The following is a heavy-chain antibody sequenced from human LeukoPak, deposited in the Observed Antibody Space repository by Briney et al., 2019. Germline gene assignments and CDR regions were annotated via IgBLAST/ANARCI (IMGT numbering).Heavy chain of an antibody. V-gene: IGHV4-38-2*01. CDR2: ISHSGSS. J-gene: IGHJ4*02. CDR1: GYSISSGYF. CDR3: ASPDTAMVNGY. Sequence: SETLSLTCAVSGYSISSGYFWAWIRQPPGKGLEWIGSISHSGSSYSKPSLKSRVIISVDTSNNQFSLKLTSVTAADTATYYCASPDTAMVNGYWGQGTLVTVSS. D-gene: IGHD5-18*01.